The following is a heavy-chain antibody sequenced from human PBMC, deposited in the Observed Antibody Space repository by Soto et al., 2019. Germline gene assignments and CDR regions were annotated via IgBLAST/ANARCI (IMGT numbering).Heavy chain of an antibody. J-gene: IGHJ6*02. D-gene: IGHD3-10*01. CDR2: IITIFGTA. CDR1: GGTFSSYA. V-gene: IGHV1-69*13. CDR3: ARGPNYYGSGSYYKKRYYYYGMDV. Sequence: SVKVSCKASGGTFSSYASSWVRQAPGQGVEWMGGIITIFGTANYAQKFQGRVTITADESTSTAYMELSSLRSEDTAVYYCARGPNYYGSGSYYKKRYYYYGMDVWGQGTTVTVSS.